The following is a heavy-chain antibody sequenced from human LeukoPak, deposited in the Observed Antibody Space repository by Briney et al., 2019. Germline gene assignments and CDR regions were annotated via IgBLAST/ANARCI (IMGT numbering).Heavy chain of an antibody. CDR3: ARAGVWDYSDSSGYHNAAFDI. Sequence: ASVKVSCKASGYTFTDYYMHWVRQAPGQGLEWMGWINPSSGGTNYARKFQGRVTVTRDTSISTAYMDLSRLRSDDTAVYYCARAGVWDYSDSSGYHNAAFDIWGQGTMVTVSS. J-gene: IGHJ3*02. CDR1: GYTFTDYY. D-gene: IGHD3-22*01. V-gene: IGHV1-2*02. CDR2: INPSSGGT.